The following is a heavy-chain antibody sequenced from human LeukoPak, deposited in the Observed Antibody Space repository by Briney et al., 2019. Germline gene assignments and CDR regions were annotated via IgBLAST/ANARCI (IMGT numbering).Heavy chain of an antibody. CDR3: AKVQDSSGYFYGFSLDY. D-gene: IGHD3-22*01. V-gene: IGHV3-23*01. Sequence: GGSLRLSCAASGFTFSSSAMSWVRQAPGKGLEWVSAISNSGGYTYYADSVQGRFTISRDNSKNTLYLQMNSLRAEDTAVYYCAKVQDSSGYFYGFSLDYWGQGTLVTASS. J-gene: IGHJ4*02. CDR2: ISNSGGYT. CDR1: GFTFSSSA.